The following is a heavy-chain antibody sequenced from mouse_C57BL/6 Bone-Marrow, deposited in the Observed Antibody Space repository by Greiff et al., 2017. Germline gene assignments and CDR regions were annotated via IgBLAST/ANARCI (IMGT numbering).Heavy chain of an antibody. CDR3: AMDSNYEDYAMDY. J-gene: IGHJ4*01. D-gene: IGHD2-5*01. CDR2: ISSGSSTS. V-gene: IGHV5-17*01. CDR1: GFTFSDYG. Sequence: DVMLVESGGGLVKPGGSLKLSCAASGFTFSDYGMHWVRQAPEKGLEWVAYISSGSSTSYYADTVKGRFTISRDNAKNTLFLQMTSLRSEDTAMYYCAMDSNYEDYAMDYWGQGTSVTVSS.